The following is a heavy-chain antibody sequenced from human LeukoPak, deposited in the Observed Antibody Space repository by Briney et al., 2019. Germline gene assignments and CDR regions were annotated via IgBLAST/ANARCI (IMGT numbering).Heavy chain of an antibody. CDR1: GGSISSGSYY. J-gene: IGHJ5*02. Sequence: SETLSLTCTVSGGSISSGSYYWSWIRQPAGKGLEWIGRIYTSGSTNYNPSLKSRVTMSVDTSKNQFSLKLNSVSAADTAVYYCAGSASPALKYNWFDPWGQGTLVTVSS. CDR2: IYTSGST. D-gene: IGHD2-2*01. V-gene: IGHV4-61*02. CDR3: AGSASPALKYNWFDP.